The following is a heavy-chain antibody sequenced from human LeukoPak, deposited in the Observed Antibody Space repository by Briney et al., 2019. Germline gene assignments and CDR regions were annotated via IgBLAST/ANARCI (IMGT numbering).Heavy chain of an antibody. V-gene: IGHV4-59*08. CDR3: ARQGPGGYYDSSGYYVLYCYFDL. CDR1: GGSITSFY. Sequence: PSETLSLTCTVSGGSITSFYWSWIRQPPGKGLEWIGYIHYSGSTDYNPSLKSRVTISVDTSKNQLSLKLSSVTAADTAVYYCARQGPGGYYDSSGYYVLYCYFDLWGRGTLVTVSS. CDR2: IHYSGST. D-gene: IGHD3-22*01. J-gene: IGHJ2*01.